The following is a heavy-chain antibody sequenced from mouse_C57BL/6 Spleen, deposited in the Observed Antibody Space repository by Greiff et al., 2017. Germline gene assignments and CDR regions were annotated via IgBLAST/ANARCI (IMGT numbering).Heavy chain of an antibody. CDR3: ARDPSIYDGYPFAY. D-gene: IGHD2-3*01. V-gene: IGHV3-6*01. CDR2: ISYDGSN. J-gene: IGHJ3*01. CDR1: GYSITSGYY. Sequence: EVQLMESGPGLVKPSQSLSLTCSVTGYSITSGYYWNWIRQFPGNKLEWMGYISYDGSNNYNPSLKNRISITRDTSKNQFFLKLNSVTTEDTATYYCARDPSIYDGYPFAYWGQGTLVTVSA.